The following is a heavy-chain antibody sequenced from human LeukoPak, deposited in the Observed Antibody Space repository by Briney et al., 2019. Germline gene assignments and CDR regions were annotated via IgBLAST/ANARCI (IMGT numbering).Heavy chain of an antibody. J-gene: IGHJ4*02. V-gene: IGHV3-74*01. Sequence: PGGSLRLSCAASGFTFSSHWMHWVRQAPGKGLVWVSRIKSDGSSPNYADSVRGRFTISRDKAKSTPYLQMNSLRAEDTAVYYCARNRGGDFDYWGQGTLVTVSS. CDR3: ARNRGGDFDY. CDR1: GFTFSSHW. CDR2: IKSDGSSP. D-gene: IGHD3-10*01.